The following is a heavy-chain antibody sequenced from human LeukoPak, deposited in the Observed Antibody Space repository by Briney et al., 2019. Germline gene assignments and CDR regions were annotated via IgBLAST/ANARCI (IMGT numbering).Heavy chain of an antibody. CDR2: IYYSGSA. J-gene: IGHJ4*02. D-gene: IGHD4-17*01. CDR3: ASLYGDYEYYFDY. CDR1: DDSISSRSYY. Sequence: SETLSLTCTVSDDSISSRSYYWGWIRQPPGKGLEWIGSIYYSGSAYYNPSLKSRVTISVDTSKNQFSLKLSSVTAADTAVYYCASLYGDYEYYFDYWGQGTLVTVSS. V-gene: IGHV4-39*01.